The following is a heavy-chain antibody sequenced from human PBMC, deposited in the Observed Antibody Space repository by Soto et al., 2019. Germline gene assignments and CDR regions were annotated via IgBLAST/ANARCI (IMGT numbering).Heavy chain of an antibody. J-gene: IGHJ3*02. CDR1: EFTFSNYA. V-gene: IGHV3-21*01. CDR2: ISSTGNYK. D-gene: IGHD3-22*01. Sequence: PGGSLRLSCAASEFTFSNYAMSWVRQAPGKGLEWVSAISSTGNYKYYADSVKGRFTISRDNAKNSLYLQMNSLRAEDTAVYYCARAPYYYYSSGYYYEPQRAAFDIWGQGTMVTVSS. CDR3: ARAPYYYYSSGYYYEPQRAAFDI.